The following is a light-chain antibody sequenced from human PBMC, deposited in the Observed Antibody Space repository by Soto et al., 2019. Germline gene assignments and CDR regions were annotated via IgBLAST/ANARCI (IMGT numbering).Light chain of an antibody. Sequence: EIVLTQSPATLSLSPGERATLSCRASQSVSSYLAWYQQKPGQAPRLLIYDASNRATGIPARFRGSGSGTDFTLTISSLQLNYFAVPFCQQRSYWTVTFGQGTKLEIK. CDR3: QQRSYWTVT. CDR1: QSVSSY. V-gene: IGKV3-11*01. CDR2: DAS. J-gene: IGKJ2*01.